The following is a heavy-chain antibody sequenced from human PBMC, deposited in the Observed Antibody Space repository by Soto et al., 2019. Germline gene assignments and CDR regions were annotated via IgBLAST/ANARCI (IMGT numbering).Heavy chain of an antibody. D-gene: IGHD3-9*01. CDR3: ASHLVMTGTRGFDH. J-gene: IGHJ4*02. CDR2: VPHSGGA. Sequence: PSETLSLTCAVSSGSIFSSSWWSWVRQPPGKGLEWIGEVPHSGGANYNPSLKSRVTISVDRSENQFSLKLSSVTAADTAVYYCASHLVMTGTRGFDHWGLGTLVTVSS. CDR1: SGSIFSSSW. V-gene: IGHV4-4*02.